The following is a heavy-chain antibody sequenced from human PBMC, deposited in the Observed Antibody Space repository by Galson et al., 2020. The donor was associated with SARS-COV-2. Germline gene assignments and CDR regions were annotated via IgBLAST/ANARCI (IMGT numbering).Heavy chain of an antibody. D-gene: IGHD3-3*01. CDR1: GGSISSGGYY. J-gene: IGHJ4*02. V-gene: IGHV4-31*03. CDR3: ARGTYDFWRGYQLAGAFDY. CDR2: IYYSGST. Sequence: SQTLSLTCTVSGGSISSGGYYWSWIRQHPGKGLEWIGYIYYSGSTYYNPSLKSRVTISVDTSKNQFSLKLSSVTAADTAVYYCARGTYDFWRGYQLAGAFDYWGQGTLVTVSS.